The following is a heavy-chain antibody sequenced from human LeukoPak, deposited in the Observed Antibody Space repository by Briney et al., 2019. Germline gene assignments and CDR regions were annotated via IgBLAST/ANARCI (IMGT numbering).Heavy chain of an antibody. Sequence: GESLKISCKGSGYRFTNYWIGWARQMPGKGLEWMGIIYPGDSDTRYSPSFQGQVTISADKSIGTAYLQWSSLKVSDTAMYYCAANLEEGFDYWGQGTLVTVSS. CDR2: IYPGDSDT. CDR3: AANLEEGFDY. V-gene: IGHV5-51*01. CDR1: GYRFTNYW. D-gene: IGHD1-7*01. J-gene: IGHJ4*02.